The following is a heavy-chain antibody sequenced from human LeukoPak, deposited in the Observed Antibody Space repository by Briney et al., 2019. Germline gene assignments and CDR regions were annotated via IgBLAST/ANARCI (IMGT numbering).Heavy chain of an antibody. Sequence: PSETLSLTCSVSGGPISGYYWSWIRQPPGKGLEWIGCISYNGDTKYNPSLKSRVSISIDTSKKQFSLNLRSVTAADTAIYYCVRGGIAIFPSPWGQGTLVTVSS. V-gene: IGHV4-59*01. CDR3: VRGGIAIFPSP. CDR2: ISYNGDT. J-gene: IGHJ5*02. CDR1: GGPISGYY. D-gene: IGHD3-3*01.